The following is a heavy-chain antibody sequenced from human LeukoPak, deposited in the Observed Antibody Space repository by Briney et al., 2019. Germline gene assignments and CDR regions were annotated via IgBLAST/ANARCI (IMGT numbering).Heavy chain of an antibody. J-gene: IGHJ4*02. Sequence: GASVKVSCKASGYTFSAYYMHWVRQAPGQGLEWMGWINPNSGGTNYPQKFQGRVTMTRDTSISTAYMELSRLRSDDTATYYCARGSFGTWTSYFDYWGQGTLVTVSS. V-gene: IGHV1-2*02. CDR3: ARGSFGTWTSYFDY. CDR2: INPNSGGT. CDR1: GYTFSAYY. D-gene: IGHD3-9*01.